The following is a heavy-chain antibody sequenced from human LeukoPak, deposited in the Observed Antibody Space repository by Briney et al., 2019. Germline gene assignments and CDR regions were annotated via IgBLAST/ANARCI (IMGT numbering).Heavy chain of an antibody. V-gene: IGHV3-33*01. J-gene: IGHJ4*02. CDR2: IWYDGSNK. D-gene: IGHD3-22*01. CDR3: ARDPNYYDISGYQDY. CDR1: GFTFSSYG. Sequence: GGSLRLSCAASGFTFSSYGMHWVRQAPGKGLEWVAVIWYDGSNKYYADSVKGRFTISRDNSKNTLYLQMNSLRAEDTAVYYCARDPNYYDISGYQDYWGQGTLVTVSS.